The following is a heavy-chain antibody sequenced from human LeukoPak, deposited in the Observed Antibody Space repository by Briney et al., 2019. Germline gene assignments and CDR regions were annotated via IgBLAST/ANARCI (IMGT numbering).Heavy chain of an antibody. Sequence: GGSLRLSCAASGFTFISYSMNWVRQAPGKGLEWVSSISSTSSYIYYADSVKGRFTISRDNAKNSLYLQMNSLRAEDTAVYYCAKFDAEYTGSYSYYYYMDVWGKGTTVTVSS. V-gene: IGHV3-21*04. J-gene: IGHJ6*03. D-gene: IGHD1-26*01. CDR3: AKFDAEYTGSYSYYYYMDV. CDR2: ISSTSSYI. CDR1: GFTFISYS.